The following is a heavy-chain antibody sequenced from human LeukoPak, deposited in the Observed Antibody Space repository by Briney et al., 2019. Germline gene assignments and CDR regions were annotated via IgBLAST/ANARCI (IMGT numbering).Heavy chain of an antibody. Sequence: GGSLRLSCAASGFTVSSNYMSWVRQAPGKGLEWVSVIYSGGSTYYADSVKGRFTISRDNSKNTLYLQMNSLRAEDTAVYYCARDPTTSCYPDPVCYYYGMDVWGQGTTVTVSS. CDR3: ARDPTTSCYPDPVCYYYGMDV. D-gene: IGHD2-2*01. V-gene: IGHV3-66*01. CDR2: IYSGGST. CDR1: GFTVSSNY. J-gene: IGHJ6*02.